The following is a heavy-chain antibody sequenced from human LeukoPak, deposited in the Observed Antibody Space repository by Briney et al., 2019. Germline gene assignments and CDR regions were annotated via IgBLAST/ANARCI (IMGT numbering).Heavy chain of an antibody. Sequence: GGSLRLSCAASGFTFSSYEMNWVRQAPGKGLEWVSGISWNSGSIGYADSVKGRFTISRDNAKNSLYLQMNSLRAEDMALYYCAKAPYSGSYSLSPYYFDYWGQGTLVTVSS. V-gene: IGHV3-9*03. D-gene: IGHD1-26*01. CDR3: AKAPYSGSYSLSPYYFDY. J-gene: IGHJ4*02. CDR1: GFTFSSYE. CDR2: ISWNSGSI.